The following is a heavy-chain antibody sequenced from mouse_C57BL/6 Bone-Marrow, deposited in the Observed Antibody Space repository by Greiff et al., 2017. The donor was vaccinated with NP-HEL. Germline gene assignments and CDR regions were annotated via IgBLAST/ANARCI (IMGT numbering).Heavy chain of an antibody. D-gene: IGHD3-3*01. CDR3: ARKRGDEGNYGCFDV. CDR2: IDPNSGGT. CDR1: GYTFTSYW. Sequence: QVQLQQSGAELVKPGASVKLSCKASGYTFTSYWMHWVKQRPGRGLEWIGRIDPNSGGTKYNEKFKSKATLTVDKPSSTAYMQLSSLTSEDDEVYECARKRGDEGNYGCFDVWGTGTTVTVTS. V-gene: IGHV1-72*01. J-gene: IGHJ1*03.